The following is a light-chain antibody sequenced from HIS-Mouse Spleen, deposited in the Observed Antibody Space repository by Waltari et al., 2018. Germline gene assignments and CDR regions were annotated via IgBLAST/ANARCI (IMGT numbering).Light chain of an antibody. CDR2: EVS. J-gene: IGLJ2*01. CDR3: SSYAGSNNLV. V-gene: IGLV2-8*01. Sequence: QSALTQPPSASGSPGQSVTISCTGTISDVGGYNYFSWYQQHPGKAPKLMIYEVSKRPSGVPDRFSGSKSGNTASLTVSGLQAEDEADYYCSSYAGSNNLVFGGGTKLTVL. CDR1: ISDVGGYNY.